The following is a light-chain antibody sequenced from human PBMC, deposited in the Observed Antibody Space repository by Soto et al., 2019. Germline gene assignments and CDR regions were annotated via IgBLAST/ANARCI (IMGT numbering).Light chain of an antibody. Sequence: QSALTQPPSAAGSPGQSVTIYCTGTSSDVGGYNYVSWYQQHPGKAPKLVIFEVTKRPSGVPDRFSGSKSGNTASLTVSGLQAEDEADYYCTSYAGSNTPYVFGTGTKLTVL. CDR1: SSDVGGYNY. CDR3: TSYAGSNTPYV. CDR2: EVT. J-gene: IGLJ1*01. V-gene: IGLV2-8*01.